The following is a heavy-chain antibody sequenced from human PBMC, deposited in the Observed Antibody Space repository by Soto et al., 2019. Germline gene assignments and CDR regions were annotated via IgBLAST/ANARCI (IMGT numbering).Heavy chain of an antibody. D-gene: IGHD2-8*01. CDR2: ISRPSIYI. J-gene: IGHJ6*02. Sequence: EVQLVESGGGLVKPGGSLRLSCVASGFTFSGYSINWVRQAPGKGLEWVSYISRPSIYIYYADSVKGRFTISRDNAKSAVFLQMNSLRAEDTAVYYCARGFRNGFNVWGQGTTVSVSS. V-gene: IGHV3-21*01. CDR3: ARGFRNGFNV. CDR1: GFTFSGYS.